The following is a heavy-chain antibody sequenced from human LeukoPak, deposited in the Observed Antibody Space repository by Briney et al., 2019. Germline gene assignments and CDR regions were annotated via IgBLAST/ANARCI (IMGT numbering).Heavy chain of an antibody. V-gene: IGHV3-23*01. CDR1: GFTFSSYA. J-gene: IGHJ4*02. CDR3: AKDGTYYDILTGYSMFDY. D-gene: IGHD3-9*01. Sequence: GGSLRLSCAASGFTFSSYAMSWVRQAPGKGLEWVSAISGSGGSTYYADSVKGRFTISRDNSKNTLYLQMNSLRADDTAVYYCAKDGTYYDILTGYSMFDYWGQGTLVTVSS. CDR2: ISGSGGST.